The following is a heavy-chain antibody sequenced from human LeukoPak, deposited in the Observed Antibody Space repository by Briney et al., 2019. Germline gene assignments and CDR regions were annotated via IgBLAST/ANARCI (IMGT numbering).Heavy chain of an antibody. V-gene: IGHV3-9*01. Sequence: GGSPRLSCAASGFTFDDYAMHWVRQAPGKGLEWVSGISWNSGSIGYADSVKGRFTISRDNSKNTLYLQMNSLRAEDTAVYYCAKDRCGGDCYQYYFDYWGQGTLVTVSS. CDR3: AKDRCGGDCYQYYFDY. D-gene: IGHD2-21*02. CDR2: ISWNSGSI. J-gene: IGHJ4*02. CDR1: GFTFDDYA.